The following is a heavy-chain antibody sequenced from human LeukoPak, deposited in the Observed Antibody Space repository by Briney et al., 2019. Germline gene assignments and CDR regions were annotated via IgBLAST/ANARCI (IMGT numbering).Heavy chain of an antibody. V-gene: IGHV3-30-3*01. D-gene: IGHD6-13*01. CDR2: ISYDGSNK. Sequence: GGSLRLSCAASGFTFSSYAMHWVRQAPGKGLEWVAVISYDGSNKYYADSVKGRFTISRDNSKNTLYLQMNSLRAEDTAVYYCARLIAAAGTFDYWGQRTLVTVSS. J-gene: IGHJ4*02. CDR3: ARLIAAAGTFDY. CDR1: GFTFSSYA.